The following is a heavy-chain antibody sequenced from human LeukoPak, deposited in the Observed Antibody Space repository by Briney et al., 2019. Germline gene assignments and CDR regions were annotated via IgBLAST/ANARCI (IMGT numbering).Heavy chain of an antibody. Sequence: ASVKVSCKASGGTFSSYAISWARQAPGQGLEWMGRIIPILGIANYAQKFQGRVTITADKSTSTAYMELSSLRSEDTAVYYCASDYDILTGYLGDAFDIWGQGTMVTVSS. CDR3: ASDYDILTGYLGDAFDI. J-gene: IGHJ3*02. CDR1: GGTFSSYA. D-gene: IGHD3-9*01. CDR2: IIPILGIA. V-gene: IGHV1-69*04.